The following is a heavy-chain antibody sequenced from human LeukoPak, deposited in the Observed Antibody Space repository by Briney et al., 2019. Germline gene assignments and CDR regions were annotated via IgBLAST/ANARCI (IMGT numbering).Heavy chain of an antibody. V-gene: IGHV4-30-2*01. Sequence: SQTLSLTCAVSGGSISSGGYSWRWIRQPPGKGLEWIGYIYHSGSTYYNPSLKSRVTISVDRSKNQFSLKLSSVTAADTAVYYCARAYYECFDYWGQGTLVTVSS. CDR2: IYHSGST. D-gene: IGHD3-22*01. J-gene: IGHJ4*02. CDR1: GGSISSGGYS. CDR3: ARAYYECFDY.